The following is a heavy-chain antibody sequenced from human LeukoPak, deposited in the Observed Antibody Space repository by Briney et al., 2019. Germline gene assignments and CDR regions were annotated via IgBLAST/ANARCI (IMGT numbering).Heavy chain of an antibody. D-gene: IGHD3-16*01. CDR2: IKEDGSKT. Sequence: PGGSLRLSCAASEFTFRSYWMSWVRQVPGKGLQWVANIKEDGSKTYYVDSVKGRFTISRDNAKNSLCLEMNSLRADDTAVYYCARDYANIVDYWGQGTLVTVSS. V-gene: IGHV3-7*03. J-gene: IGHJ4*02. CDR3: ARDYANIVDY. CDR1: EFTFRSYW.